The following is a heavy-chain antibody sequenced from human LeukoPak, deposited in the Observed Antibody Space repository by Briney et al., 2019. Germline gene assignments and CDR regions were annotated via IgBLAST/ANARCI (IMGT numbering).Heavy chain of an antibody. V-gene: IGHV4-30-2*01. Sequence: TLSLTCAVSGGSISSGGYSWSWIRQPPGKGLEWIGYIYHSGSTYYNPSLKSRVTISVDRSKNQFSLKPSSVTAADTAVYYCARDLGSQDYYDSSGYYSKPYNWFDPWGQGTLVTVSS. CDR2: IYHSGST. CDR1: GGSISSGGYS. D-gene: IGHD3-22*01. J-gene: IGHJ5*02. CDR3: ARDLGSQDYYDSSGYYSKPYNWFDP.